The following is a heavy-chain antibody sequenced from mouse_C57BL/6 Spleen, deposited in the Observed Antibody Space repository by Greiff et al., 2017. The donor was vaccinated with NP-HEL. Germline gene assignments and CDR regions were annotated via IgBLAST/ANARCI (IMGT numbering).Heavy chain of an antibody. CDR3: ARNYGSSFSHFDY. J-gene: IGHJ2*01. CDR1: GFTFSDYG. V-gene: IGHV5-17*01. CDR2: ISSGSSTI. Sequence: EVQGVESGGGLVKPGGSLKLSCAASGFTFSDYGMHWVRQAPEKGLEWVAYISSGSSTIYYADTVKGRFPLTRDNAKNTLFLQMTSLRSEDTAMYYCARNYGSSFSHFDYWGQGTTLTVSS. D-gene: IGHD1-1*01.